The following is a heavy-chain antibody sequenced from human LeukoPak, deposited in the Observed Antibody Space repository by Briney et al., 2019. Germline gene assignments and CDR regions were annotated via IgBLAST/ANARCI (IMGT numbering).Heavy chain of an antibody. V-gene: IGHV3-23*01. D-gene: IGHD6-19*01. Sequence: GGSLRLSCAASGFTFSNYAMSWVRQTPGKGLEWVSTISGGGDGTHYADSVKGRFTISRDNSENTLYLRMNSLRAEDTAVYYCAKGVRRSSGWYVDYWGQGTLVTVSS. CDR3: AKGVRRSSGWYVDY. CDR2: ISGGGDGT. CDR1: GFTFSNYA. J-gene: IGHJ4*02.